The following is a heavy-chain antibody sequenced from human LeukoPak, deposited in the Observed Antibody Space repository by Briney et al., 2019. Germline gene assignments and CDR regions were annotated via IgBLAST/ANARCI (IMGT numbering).Heavy chain of an antibody. D-gene: IGHD2-2*01. J-gene: IGHJ4*02. CDR2: ISYDGSNK. CDR3: ARDLQDIVVVPAADY. Sequence: GRSLRLSCAASGFTFSSHAMHWVRQAPGKGLEWVAVISYDGSNKYYADSVKGRFTISRDNSKNTLYLQMNSLKAEDTAVYYCARDLQDIVVVPAADYWGQGTLVTVSS. CDR1: GFTFSSHA. V-gene: IGHV3-30*04.